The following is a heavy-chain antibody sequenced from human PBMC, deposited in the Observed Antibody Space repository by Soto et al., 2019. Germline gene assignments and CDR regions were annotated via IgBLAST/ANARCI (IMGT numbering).Heavy chain of an antibody. CDR3: ARSGNYRLDC. J-gene: IGHJ4*02. CDR1: GFSFSSHN. Sequence: EVQLVESGGGLVQPGGSLRLSCAASGFSFSSHNMNWVRQAPGKGLEWVSYISTSGSSIYYADSVKGRFTISGDNAKNSLYLTITSLRAEATAVYYCARSGNYRLDCWGQGTLVTVSS. CDR2: ISTSGSSI. V-gene: IGHV3-48*01. D-gene: IGHD1-26*01.